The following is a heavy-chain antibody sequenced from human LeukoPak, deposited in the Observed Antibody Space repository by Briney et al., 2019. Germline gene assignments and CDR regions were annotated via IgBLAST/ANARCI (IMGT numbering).Heavy chain of an antibody. Sequence: GGSLRLSCAASGFTFSSYEMNWVRQAPGKGLEWVSYISSSGSTIYYADSVKGRFTISRDNSKDTLYLQMNSLRAEDTAVYYCAKGPSRAYQIFLDSWGQGTLVTVSS. CDR3: AKGPSRAYQIFLDS. J-gene: IGHJ4*02. CDR2: ISSSGSTI. D-gene: IGHD3-16*01. V-gene: IGHV3-48*03. CDR1: GFTFSSYE.